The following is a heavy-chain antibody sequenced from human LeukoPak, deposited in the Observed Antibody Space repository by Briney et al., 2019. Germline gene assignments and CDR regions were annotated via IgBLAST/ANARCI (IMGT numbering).Heavy chain of an antibody. CDR3: ASQNSYCSSTSCLSAFDI. CDR1: GYSFTSYW. V-gene: IGHV5-51*01. D-gene: IGHD2-2*01. CDR2: IYPGDSDT. Sequence: GESLKISCKGSGYSFTSYWIGWVRQMPGKGLEWMGIIYPGDSDTRYSPSFQGQVTISADKSISTAYLQWSSLKASDTAMYYCASQNSYCSSTSCLSAFDIWGQGTMVTVSS. J-gene: IGHJ3*02.